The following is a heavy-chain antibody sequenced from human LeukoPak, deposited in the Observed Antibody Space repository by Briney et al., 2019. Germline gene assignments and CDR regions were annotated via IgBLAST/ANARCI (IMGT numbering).Heavy chain of an antibody. CDR3: ASGFYNSSGFYAAFDI. D-gene: IGHD3-22*01. CDR2: IYLSGRT. V-gene: IGHV4-4*02. CDR1: GGSISSSNW. J-gene: IGHJ3*02. Sequence: PSQTLSLTCAVSGGSISSSNWWNWVRQPPGKGLEWIGEIYLSGRTTYSPSLKSRATISADKSKNQFSLRLSSVTAADTAVYYCASGFYNSSGFYAAFDIWGLGTLVTVSS.